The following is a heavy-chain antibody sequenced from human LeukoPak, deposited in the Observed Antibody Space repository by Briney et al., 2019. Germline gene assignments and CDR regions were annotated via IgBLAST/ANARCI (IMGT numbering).Heavy chain of an antibody. CDR3: ASDGRIIAAAGTWKYFDY. CDR1: GYTFTSYY. D-gene: IGHD6-13*01. Sequence: ASVKVSCKASGYTFTSYYMHWVRQAPGQGLEWMGWINPNSGGTNYAQKFQGRVTMTRDTSISTAYMELSRLRSDDTAVYYCASDGRIIAAAGTWKYFDYWGQGTLVTVSS. J-gene: IGHJ4*02. V-gene: IGHV1-2*02. CDR2: INPNSGGT.